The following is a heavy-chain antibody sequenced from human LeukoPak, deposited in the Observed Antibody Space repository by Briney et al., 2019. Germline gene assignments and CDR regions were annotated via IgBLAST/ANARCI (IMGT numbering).Heavy chain of an antibody. J-gene: IGHJ4*02. CDR3: ARDQGLLVVAGRFGY. V-gene: IGHV3-21*01. CDR2: ISSSNSYI. D-gene: IGHD6-19*01. CDR1: GFIVSDNY. Sequence: GGSLRLSCAASGFIVSDNYMSWVRQAPGKGLEWVSSISSSNSYIYNADSVKGRFTISRDNAKNSLYLQMNSLRAEDTAVYYCARDQGLLVVAGRFGYWGQGTLVTVSS.